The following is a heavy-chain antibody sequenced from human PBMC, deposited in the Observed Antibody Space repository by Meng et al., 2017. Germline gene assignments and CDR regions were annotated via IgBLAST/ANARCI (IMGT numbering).Heavy chain of an antibody. CDR2: INHSGST. D-gene: IGHD3/OR15-3a*01. V-gene: IGHV4-34*01. CDR1: GGSFSGCY. CDR3: ARVLDPVLVEFDY. Sequence: QVQLQQGGAGLLKPSETLSLPCGGYGGSFSGCYWSWLRQPPGKGLEWIGEINHSGSTNYNPSLKSRVTISVDTSKNQFSLKLSSVTAADTAVYYCARVLDPVLVEFDYWGKGTLVTVSS. J-gene: IGHJ4*02.